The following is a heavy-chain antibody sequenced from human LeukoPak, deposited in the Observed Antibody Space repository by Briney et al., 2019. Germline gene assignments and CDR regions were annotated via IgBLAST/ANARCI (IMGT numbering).Heavy chain of an antibody. J-gene: IGHJ4*02. Sequence: GGSLRLSCAASAFTFSNYAMTWVRQAPGKGLEVVSAISGSGGSTYYANSVKGRFTISRDNSKNTLYLQMSSLRADDTAVYYCAKCSRVDWLPIDYWGRGTLVTVSS. CDR2: ISGSGGST. CDR1: AFTFSNYA. V-gene: IGHV3-23*01. CDR3: AKCSRVDWLPIDY. D-gene: IGHD3-9*01.